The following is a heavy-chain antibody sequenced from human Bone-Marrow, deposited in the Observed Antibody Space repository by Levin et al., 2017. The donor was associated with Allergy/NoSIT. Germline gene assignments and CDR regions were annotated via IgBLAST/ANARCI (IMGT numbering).Heavy chain of an antibody. Sequence: GGSLRLSCAASGFTFSSYSMNWVRQAPGKGLEWVSSISSSSSYIYYADSVKGRFTISRDNAKNSLYLQMNSLRAEDTAVYYCARVGGNIVASARWGRDACDIWGQGTMVTVSS. CDR2: ISSSSSYI. CDR3: ARVGGNIVASARWGRDACDI. CDR1: GFTFSSYS. D-gene: IGHD5-12*01. J-gene: IGHJ3*02. V-gene: IGHV3-21*01.